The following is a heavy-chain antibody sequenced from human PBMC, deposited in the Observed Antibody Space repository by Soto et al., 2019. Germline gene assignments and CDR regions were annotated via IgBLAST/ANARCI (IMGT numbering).Heavy chain of an antibody. D-gene: IGHD1-7*01. CDR2: IWYDGSNK. CDR3: ARANYPGSYYYGMDA. CDR1: GFTFSSYG. Sequence: LRLSCAASGFTFSSYGMHWVRQAPGKGLEWVAVIWYDGSNKYYADSVKGRFTISRDNSKNTLYLQMNSLRAEDTAVYYCARANYPGSYYYGMDALRQGTTVTV. J-gene: IGHJ6*02. V-gene: IGHV3-33*01.